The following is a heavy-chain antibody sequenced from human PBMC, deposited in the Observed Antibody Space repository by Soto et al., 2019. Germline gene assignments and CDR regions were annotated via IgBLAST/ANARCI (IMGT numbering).Heavy chain of an antibody. CDR3: ARSGGDYSNYPSNY. J-gene: IGHJ4*02. CDR1: VVSISSGGYY. V-gene: IGHV4-31*03. D-gene: IGHD4-4*01. CDR2: IYYSGST. Sequence: PWETLSLTCTVSVVSISSGGYYWSWIRQHPGKGLEWIGYIYYSGSTYYNPSLKSRVTISVDTSKNQFSLKLSSVTAADTAVYYCARSGGDYSNYPSNYCGQGTRVTVSS.